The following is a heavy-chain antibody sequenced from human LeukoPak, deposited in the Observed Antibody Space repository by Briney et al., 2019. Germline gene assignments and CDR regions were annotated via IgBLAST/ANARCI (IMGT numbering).Heavy chain of an antibody. CDR1: GFTFSSYE. J-gene: IGHJ4*02. Sequence: GGSLRLSCAASGFTFSSYEMNWVRQAPGKGLEWVSYISSSGSTIYYADSVKGRFTISRDNAKNSLYLQMNSLKTEDTAVYYCSQDRVAGEFDYWGQGTLVTVSS. D-gene: IGHD5-12*01. V-gene: IGHV3-48*03. CDR2: ISSSGSTI. CDR3: SQDRVAGEFDY.